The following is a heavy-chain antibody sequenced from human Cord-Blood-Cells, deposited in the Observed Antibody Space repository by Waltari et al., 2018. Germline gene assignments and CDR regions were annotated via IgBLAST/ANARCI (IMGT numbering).Heavy chain of an antibody. Sequence: EVQLVQSGAEVKQPGASLKISCKGSGYSSTSSWILWVRQMPGKGLEWMGIIYPGDSDTRYSPSFQGQFTISADKSISTAYLQWSSLKASETAMYYCARHYSNYFAFDIWGQGTMVTVSS. CDR3: ARHYSNYFAFDI. CDR1: GYSSTSSW. D-gene: IGHD4-4*01. J-gene: IGHJ3*02. V-gene: IGHV5-51*01. CDR2: IYPGDSDT.